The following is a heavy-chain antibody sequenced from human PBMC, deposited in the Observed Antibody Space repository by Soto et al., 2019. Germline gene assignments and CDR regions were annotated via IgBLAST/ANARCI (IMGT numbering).Heavy chain of an antibody. J-gene: IGHJ4*02. D-gene: IGHD3-22*01. Sequence: PSETLSLTCTVSGGSISSSGYYWSWIRQHPGKGLEWIGYIYYSGSTYYNPSLKSRVTISVDTSKNQFSLKLSSVTAADTAVYYCARGNYYDSSGYYYTGYYFDYWGQGTLVTISS. CDR2: IYYSGST. CDR1: GGSISSSGYY. CDR3: ARGNYYDSSGYYYTGYYFDY. V-gene: IGHV4-31*02.